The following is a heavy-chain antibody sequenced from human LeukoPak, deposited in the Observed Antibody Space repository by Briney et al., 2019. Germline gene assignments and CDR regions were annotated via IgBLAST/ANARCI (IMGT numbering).Heavy chain of an antibody. CDR3: ARVSDRSSSSPNWFDP. J-gene: IGHJ5*02. V-gene: IGHV3-11*01. CDR1: GFTFSDYY. CDR2: ISSSGSTI. Sequence: GGSLRLSCAASGFTFSDYYMSWIRQAPGKGLEWVSYISSSGSTIYYADSVKGRFTISRDNAKNSLYLQMNSLRAEDMAVYYCARVSDRSSSSPNWFDPWGQGTLVTVSS. D-gene: IGHD6-6*01.